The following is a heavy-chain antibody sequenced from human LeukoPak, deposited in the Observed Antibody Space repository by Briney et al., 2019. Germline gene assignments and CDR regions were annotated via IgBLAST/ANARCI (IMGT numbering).Heavy chain of an antibody. V-gene: IGHV3-21*01. Sequence: PGGSLRLSCAASGFTFSDYTMNWVRQAPGKGLEWVSSISPSSSYMYYADSVKGRFTISRDNAKNSLYLQMNSLRAEDTAVYYCAREVYYYDRVDYWGQGTLVTVCS. J-gene: IGHJ4*02. D-gene: IGHD3-22*01. CDR1: GFTFSDYT. CDR2: ISPSSSYM. CDR3: AREVYYYDRVDY.